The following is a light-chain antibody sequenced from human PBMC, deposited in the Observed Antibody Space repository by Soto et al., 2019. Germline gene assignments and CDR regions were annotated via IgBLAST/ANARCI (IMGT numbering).Light chain of an antibody. CDR2: SAS. CDR1: QSVIGPY. Sequence: EIVLTQSPGTLSLSPGESATLSCRALQSVIGPYLAWYQQKPGQAPRLLIHSASRRATGIPDRFSGSGSGTAVTFNISQLEPEDFAVYYCQHVGSSVFTFGPRTKLDIK. CDR3: QHVGSSVFT. J-gene: IGKJ3*01. V-gene: IGKV3-20*01.